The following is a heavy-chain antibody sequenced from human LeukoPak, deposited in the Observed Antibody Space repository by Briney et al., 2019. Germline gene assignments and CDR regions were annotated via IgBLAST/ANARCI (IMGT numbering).Heavy chain of an antibody. CDR3: VSRLRAAAENYFDY. Sequence: SETLSLTCTVSGGSISSSSYYWGWIRQPPGKGLEWIGSIYYSGSTYYNPSLKSRVTISVDTSKNQLSLKLSSVTAADTAVYYCVSRLRAAAENYFDYWGQGTLVTVSS. CDR2: IYYSGST. J-gene: IGHJ4*02. CDR1: GGSISSSSYY. V-gene: IGHV4-39*07. D-gene: IGHD6-13*01.